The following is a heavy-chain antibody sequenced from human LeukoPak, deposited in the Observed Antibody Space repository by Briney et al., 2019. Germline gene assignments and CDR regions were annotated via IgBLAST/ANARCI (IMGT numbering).Heavy chain of an antibody. J-gene: IGHJ3*01. CDR3: ARRMPGDAFDV. Sequence: RTGGSLRLSCAASGFTFSSYSMHWVRQAPGKGLEWVCNINWNGGSTSYADSLKGRLTISRDNAKSSLYLQMNSLRAEDTAMYFCARRMPGDAFDVWGQGTMVTVSS. CDR2: INWNGGST. CDR1: GFTFSSYS. V-gene: IGHV3-20*04. D-gene: IGHD2-2*01.